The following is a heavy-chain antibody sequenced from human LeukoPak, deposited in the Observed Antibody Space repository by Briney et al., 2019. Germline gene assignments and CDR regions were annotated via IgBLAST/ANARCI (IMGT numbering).Heavy chain of an antibody. Sequence: GGSLRLSCAASGFTFSSYAMSWVRQAPGKGLEWVSAISGSGGSKYYADSVKGRFTISRDNSKNTLYLQINSLRAEDTAVYYCAKDPSSWYYFDYWGQGTLVTVSS. D-gene: IGHD6-13*01. CDR3: AKDPSSWYYFDY. J-gene: IGHJ4*02. CDR2: ISGSGGSK. V-gene: IGHV3-23*01. CDR1: GFTFSSYA.